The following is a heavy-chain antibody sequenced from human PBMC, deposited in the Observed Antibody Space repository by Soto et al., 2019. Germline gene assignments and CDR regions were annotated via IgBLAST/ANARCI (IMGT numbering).Heavy chain of an antibody. CDR1: GYTSTSYH. CDR3: ARPLRLLEPRDNYAMDV. CDR2: INPSSGTT. J-gene: IGHJ6*02. V-gene: IGHV1-46*01. Sequence: ASVKVSCKASGYTSTSYHLHWVRQAPGQRPEWMGIINPSSGTTRYAQKFQGRVVMTRDTSTNTVNMELGRLRSEDTAVYYCARPLRLLEPRDNYAMDVWGQGTTVTVSS. D-gene: IGHD3-3*01.